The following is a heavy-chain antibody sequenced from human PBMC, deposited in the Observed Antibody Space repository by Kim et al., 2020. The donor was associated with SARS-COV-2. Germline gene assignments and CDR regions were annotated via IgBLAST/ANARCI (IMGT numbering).Heavy chain of an antibody. CDR1: GGSISSSSYY. CDR2: IYYSGST. V-gene: IGHV4-39*01. D-gene: IGHD6-19*01. J-gene: IGHJ4*02. CDR3: ARGVRQWLVRPLKYYFDY. Sequence: SETLSLTCTVSGGSISSSSYYWGWIRQPPGKGLEWIGSIYYSGSTHYNPSLKSRVTISVDTSKNQFSLKLSSVTAADTAVYYCARGVRQWLVRPLKYYFDYWGQGTLVTVSS.